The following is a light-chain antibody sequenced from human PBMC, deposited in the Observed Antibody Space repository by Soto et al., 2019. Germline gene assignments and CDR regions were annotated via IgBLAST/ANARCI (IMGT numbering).Light chain of an antibody. CDR2: QTS. CDR1: QYFXTW. V-gene: IGKV3-11*01. J-gene: IGKJ1*01. CDR3: HQRQSGPRT. Sequence: IGLTQSASTLSSFPGDRVTLSCRASQYFXTWFGWYQHRPGESPRLLXDQTSLRAAGSPARFSASGSGTDFTLTISDVQPEYFAVYYCHQRQSGPRTFGQGTKVDIK.